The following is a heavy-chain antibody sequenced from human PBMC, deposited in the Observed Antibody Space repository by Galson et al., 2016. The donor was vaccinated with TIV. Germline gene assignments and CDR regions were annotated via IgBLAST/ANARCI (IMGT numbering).Heavy chain of an antibody. CDR2: ITGSGYGAYGT. J-gene: IGHJ4*02. CDR3: AKDSTYSGGWFWFY. CDR1: GFPFSNYV. V-gene: IGHV3-23*01. Sequence: SLRLSCAASGFPFSNYVMSWVRQAPGKGLEWVATITGSGYGAYGTYYTDSVKGRFTVSRDNSKSTLFLEMNSLRVEDTAVYYCAKDSTYSGGWFWFYWGQGTLVTVSS. D-gene: IGHD6-19*01.